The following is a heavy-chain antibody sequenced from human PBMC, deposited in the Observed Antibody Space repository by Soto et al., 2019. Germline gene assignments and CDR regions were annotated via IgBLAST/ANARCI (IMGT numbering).Heavy chain of an antibody. V-gene: IGHV1-18*04. CDR2: ISAYNGNT. CDR1: GYTFTSYG. D-gene: IGHD3-22*01. CDR3: ARERGHDSSGYYSNWFDP. Sequence: QVQLVQSGAEVKKPGASVKVSCKASGYTFTSYGISWVRQAPGQGLEWMGWISAYNGNTNYAQKLQGRVTMTTDTSTSTAYMELRSLRSDDTAVYYWARERGHDSSGYYSNWFDPWGQGTLVTVSS. J-gene: IGHJ5*02.